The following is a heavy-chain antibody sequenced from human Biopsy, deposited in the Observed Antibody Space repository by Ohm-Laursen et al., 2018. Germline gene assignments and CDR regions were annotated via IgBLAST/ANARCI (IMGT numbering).Heavy chain of an antibody. CDR1: GFSFSSYG. V-gene: IGHV3-33*01. Sequence: RSLTLSCTASGFSFSSYGIYWVRQAPGKGLERVAVLWYDGTNKYYADSVKGRFTITRDNSKNTLYLQMNSLRAEDTAMYYCARPTNARAGGAPFDIWGQGTMVTVSS. CDR3: ARPTNARAGGAPFDI. D-gene: IGHD1-1*01. CDR2: LWYDGTNK. J-gene: IGHJ3*02.